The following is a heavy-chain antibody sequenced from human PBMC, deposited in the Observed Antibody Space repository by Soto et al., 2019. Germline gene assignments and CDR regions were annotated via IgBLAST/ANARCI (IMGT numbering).Heavy chain of an antibody. CDR2: ISDSGDRT. CDR3: AKDRGIIVKAGDAFDV. V-gene: IGHV3-23*01. J-gene: IGHJ3*01. D-gene: IGHD3-16*02. Sequence: EVQLMESGGGLVQPGGSLRLSCASSGFTLSMSAVNWVRQAPGKGLEWVSYISDSGDRTYYADSVKGRFTISRDRSKNTVSVQMDSLRAEDTAVYYCAKDRGIIVKAGDAFDVWGQGTKGTVSS. CDR1: GFTLSMSA.